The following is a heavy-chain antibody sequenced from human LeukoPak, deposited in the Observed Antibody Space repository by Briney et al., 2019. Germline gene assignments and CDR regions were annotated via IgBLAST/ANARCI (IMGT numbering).Heavy chain of an antibody. CDR3: ASPYYDSSGYYFPPLGY. Sequence: SETLSLTCSVSGVSISSGSNYWGWIRQPPGKTLEWIGSIYSSGSTHYNPSLKSRVIILIDTAKNHFSLNLSSVTAADTAVYYCASPYYDSSGYYFPPLGYWGQGTLVTVSS. CDR1: GVSISSGSNY. CDR2: IYSSGST. V-gene: IGHV4-39*07. D-gene: IGHD3-22*01. J-gene: IGHJ4*02.